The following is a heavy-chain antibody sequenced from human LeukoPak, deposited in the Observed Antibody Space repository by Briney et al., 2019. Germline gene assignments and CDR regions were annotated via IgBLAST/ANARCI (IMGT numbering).Heavy chain of an antibody. CDR3: ARTFDF. CDR1: GFTFNNYA. J-gene: IGHJ4*02. Sequence: PGGSLRLSCAASGFTFNNYAMNWVRQAPGKGLEWVSFISGRDNSIYYADSVKGRFTISRDNAKNSVYLQMNSLRAEDTAVYYCARTFDFWGQGALVTVSS. V-gene: IGHV3-48*03. CDR2: ISGRDNSI.